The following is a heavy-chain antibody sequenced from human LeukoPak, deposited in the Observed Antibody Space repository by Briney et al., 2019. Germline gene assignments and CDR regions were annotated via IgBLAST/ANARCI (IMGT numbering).Heavy chain of an antibody. CDR1: GFTVNNNY. J-gene: IGHJ6*02. Sequence: GGSLRPSCAASGFTVNNNYMTWVRQAPGKGLEWVSVIYSGGTTYYADSVKGRFTISRDNSKNTLYLQMNSLRVDDTAVYYCARDPGIRNGMDVWGQGTTVTVSS. D-gene: IGHD2/OR15-2a*01. V-gene: IGHV3-53*01. CDR3: ARDPGIRNGMDV. CDR2: IYSGGTT.